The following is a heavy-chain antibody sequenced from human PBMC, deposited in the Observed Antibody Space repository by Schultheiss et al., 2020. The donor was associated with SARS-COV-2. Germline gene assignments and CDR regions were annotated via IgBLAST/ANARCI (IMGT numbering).Heavy chain of an antibody. CDR3: AREGDVGTTSYMDV. CDR1: GFTFSDYY. Sequence: GGSLRLSCAASGFTFSDYYMSWVRQAPGKGLEWVSYISSSGSTIYYADSVKGRFTISRDNAKNSLYLQMNSLRAEDTAVYYCAREGDVGTTSYMDVWGKGTTVTVSS. J-gene: IGHJ6*03. CDR2: ISSSGSTI. D-gene: IGHD1-7*01. V-gene: IGHV3-11*01.